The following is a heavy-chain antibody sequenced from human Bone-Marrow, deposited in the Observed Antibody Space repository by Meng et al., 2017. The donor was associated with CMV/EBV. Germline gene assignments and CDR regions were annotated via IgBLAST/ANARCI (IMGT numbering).Heavy chain of an antibody. Sequence: GESLKISCAASGFSFSNHAMHWVRQAPGKGLEWVAFISYEGRDKFYGDSVKGRFTISRDNSKNTLYLQMNSLRTEDTAAYYCAKGSKWYDPWGQGTLVTVSS. CDR1: GFSFSNHA. J-gene: IGHJ5*02. CDR3: AKGSKWYDP. V-gene: IGHV3-30*02. CDR2: ISYEGRDK.